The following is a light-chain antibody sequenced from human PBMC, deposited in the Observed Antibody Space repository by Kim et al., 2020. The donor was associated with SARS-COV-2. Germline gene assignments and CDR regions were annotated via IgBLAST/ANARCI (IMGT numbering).Light chain of an antibody. V-gene: IGLV3-19*01. CDR3: NSRDNSGDHVV. Sequence: SSELTQDPAVSVALGQTVRITCQGDSLRTYYASWYQQKPGQAPILVIYGKNTRPSGIPDRFSGSSSGNTASLTVTGAQAVDEADYYCNSRDNSGDHVVFGGGTQLT. CDR1: SLRTYY. CDR2: GKN. J-gene: IGLJ2*01.